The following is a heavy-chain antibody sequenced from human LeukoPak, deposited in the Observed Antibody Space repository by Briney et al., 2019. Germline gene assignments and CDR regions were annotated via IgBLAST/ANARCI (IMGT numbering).Heavy chain of an antibody. D-gene: IGHD6-19*01. CDR2: INPNSGGT. Sequence: WASVKVSCKASGYTFTGYYMHWVRQAPGQGREWMGWINPNSGGTNYAQKFQGWVTMTRDTSISTAYMELSRLRSDDTAVYYCARGSSGWYYYYGMDVWGQGTTVTVSS. V-gene: IGHV1-2*04. CDR3: ARGSSGWYYYYGMDV. J-gene: IGHJ6*02. CDR1: GYTFTGYY.